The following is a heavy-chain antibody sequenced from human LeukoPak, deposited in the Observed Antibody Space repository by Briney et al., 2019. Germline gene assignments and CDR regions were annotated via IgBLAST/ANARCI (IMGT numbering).Heavy chain of an antibody. Sequence: EAGGSLRLSCAASGFTFSSYSMNWVRQAPGKGLEWVSSISSSSSYIDYADSVKGRFTISRDNAKNSLCLQMNSLRAEDTAVYYCARDSSGGYDFDYWGQGTLVTVSS. D-gene: IGHD5-12*01. V-gene: IGHV3-21*01. CDR1: GFTFSSYS. J-gene: IGHJ4*02. CDR3: ARDSSGGYDFDY. CDR2: ISSSSSYI.